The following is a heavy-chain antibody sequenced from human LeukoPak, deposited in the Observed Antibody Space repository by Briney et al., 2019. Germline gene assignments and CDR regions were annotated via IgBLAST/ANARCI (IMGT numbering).Heavy chain of an antibody. CDR2: ISAYNGNT. CDR3: AREGSIAVAGNWYFDL. D-gene: IGHD6-19*01. CDR1: GYTFTSYG. J-gene: IGHJ2*01. Sequence: ASVKVSCKASGYTFTSYGISWVRQAPGQGLEWMGWISAYNGNTNYAQKLQGRVTMTTDTSTSTAYMELSSLRSEDTAVYYCAREGSIAVAGNWYFDLWGRGTLVTVSS. V-gene: IGHV1-18*01.